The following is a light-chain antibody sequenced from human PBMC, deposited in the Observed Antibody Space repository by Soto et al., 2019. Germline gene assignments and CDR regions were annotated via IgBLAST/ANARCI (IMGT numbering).Light chain of an antibody. CDR2: WAS. J-gene: IGKJ1*01. Sequence: DRVLTQSPYALAVSLGERATLNCKSSQSVLYSPNNENYLAWYQQKPGQPPKLLIYWASTRESGVPDRFSGSGSGTDFTLTISSLQAEDFAVYSCQQYNNWPLTFGQGTKVDIK. CDR1: QSVLYSPNNENY. V-gene: IGKV4-1*01. CDR3: QQYNNWPLT.